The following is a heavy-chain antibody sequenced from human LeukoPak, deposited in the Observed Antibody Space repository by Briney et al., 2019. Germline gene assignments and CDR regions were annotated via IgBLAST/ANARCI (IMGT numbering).Heavy chain of an antibody. D-gene: IGHD2-21*02. V-gene: IGHV4-4*07. CDR2: IYTSGST. Sequence: SETLSLTCTVSGGSISSYYWSWIRQPAGKGLEWIGRIYTSGSTNYNPSLKSRVTMSVDTSKNQFSLKLSSVTAADTAVYYCACAPYCGGDCYFPFDPWGQGTLVTVSS. CDR1: GGSISSYY. J-gene: IGHJ5*02. CDR3: ACAPYCGGDCYFPFDP.